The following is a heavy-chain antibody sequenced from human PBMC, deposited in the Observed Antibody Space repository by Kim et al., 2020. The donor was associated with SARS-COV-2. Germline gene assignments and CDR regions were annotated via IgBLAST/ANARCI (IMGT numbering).Heavy chain of an antibody. CDR3: ARDLVAVAGGGFDY. CDR2: IYSGGST. Sequence: GGSLRLSCAASGFTVSSNYMSWVRQAPGKGLEWVSVIYSGGSTYYADSVKGRFTISRDNSKNTLYLQMNSMRAEDKAVYYCARDLVAVAGGGFDYWGQGTLVSVSS. D-gene: IGHD6-19*01. J-gene: IGHJ4*02. CDR1: GFTVSSNY. V-gene: IGHV3-66*01.